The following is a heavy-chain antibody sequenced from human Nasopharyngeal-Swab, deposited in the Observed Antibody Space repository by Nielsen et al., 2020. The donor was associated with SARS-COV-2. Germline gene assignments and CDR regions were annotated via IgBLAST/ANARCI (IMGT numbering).Heavy chain of an antibody. D-gene: IGHD3-16*02. Sequence: GESLKISCAASGFTFSSYDMHWVRQAPGKGLEWVAVIWYDGSNKYYADSVKGRFTISRDNSKNTLYLQMNSLRAEDTAVYYCARDLITFGGVIAQGYWGQGTLVTVSS. CDR1: GFTFSSYD. V-gene: IGHV3-33*01. CDR2: IWYDGSNK. J-gene: IGHJ4*02. CDR3: ARDLITFGGVIAQGY.